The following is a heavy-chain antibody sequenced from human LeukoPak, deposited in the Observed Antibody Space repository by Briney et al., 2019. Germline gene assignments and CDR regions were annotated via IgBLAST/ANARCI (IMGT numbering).Heavy chain of an antibody. D-gene: IGHD3-10*01. V-gene: IGHV3-48*02. J-gene: IGHJ4*02. CDR2: ITSGSDTR. CDR1: GFTFSSCS. CDR3: VTSWVRQQRDF. Sequence: GGSLRLSCAVSGFTFSSCSMNWVRQAPGKGLEWVSYITSGSDTRYYADSVKGRFTISRDNAKNSLFLQMNSLTDEDTAVYYCVTSWVRQQRDFWGQGTLVTVSS.